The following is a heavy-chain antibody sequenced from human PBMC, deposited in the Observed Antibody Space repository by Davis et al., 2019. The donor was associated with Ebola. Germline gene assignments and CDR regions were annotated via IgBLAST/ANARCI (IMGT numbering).Heavy chain of an antibody. CDR2: ISSSSSTI. Sequence: GESLKISCAASGFNFKYYDMNWVRQAPGKGLEWVSYISSSSSTIYYADSVKGRFTISRDNAKNSLYLQMNSLRAEDTAVYYCARVWGNPFYYYYYMDVWGKGTTVTVSS. J-gene: IGHJ6*03. V-gene: IGHV3-48*04. CDR1: GFNFKYYD. CDR3: ARVWGNPFYYYYYMDV. D-gene: IGHD7-27*01.